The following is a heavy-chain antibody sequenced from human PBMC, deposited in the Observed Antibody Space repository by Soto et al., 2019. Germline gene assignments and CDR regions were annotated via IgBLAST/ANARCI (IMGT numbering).Heavy chain of an antibody. CDR2: MYHSGST. J-gene: IGHJ5*02. V-gene: IGHV4-30-2*01. CDR1: GGSISSGGYS. CDR3: ARAPAP. Sequence: SETLSLTCAVSGGSISSGGYSWSWIRQPPGKGLEWIGYMYHSGSTYYNPSLKSRVTISIDRSKNQFSLKLTSVTAADTAVYYCARAPAPCGQGTLVTVSS.